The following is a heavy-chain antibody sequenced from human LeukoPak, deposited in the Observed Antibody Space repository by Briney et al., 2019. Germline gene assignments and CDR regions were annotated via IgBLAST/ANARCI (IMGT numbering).Heavy chain of an antibody. V-gene: IGHV3-30*04. CDR2: ISYDGSNK. Sequence: GGSLRLSCAASGFTFSSYAMHWVRQAPGKGLEWVAVISYDGSNKYYGDSVKGRFTISRDNSKNTLYLQMNSLRGEDTAVYYCARRAGAYSHPYDYWGQGTLVTVSS. D-gene: IGHD4/OR15-4a*01. CDR3: ARRAGAYSHPYDY. J-gene: IGHJ4*02. CDR1: GFTFSSYA.